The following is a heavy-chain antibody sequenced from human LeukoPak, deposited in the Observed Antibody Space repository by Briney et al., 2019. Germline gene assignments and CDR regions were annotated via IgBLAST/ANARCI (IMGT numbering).Heavy chain of an antibody. D-gene: IGHD3-10*01. CDR1: GYTFTSYG. J-gene: IGHJ4*02. V-gene: IGHV1-18*01. Sequence: ASVKVSCKASGYTFTSYGISWVRQAPGQGLEWMGWISAYNGNTNYAQKLQGRVTMTTDTSTSTAYMELRSLRSDDTAVYYCARGSGFYYGSGSRHFDYWGQGTLVTVSS. CDR3: ARGSGFYYGSGSRHFDY. CDR2: ISAYNGNT.